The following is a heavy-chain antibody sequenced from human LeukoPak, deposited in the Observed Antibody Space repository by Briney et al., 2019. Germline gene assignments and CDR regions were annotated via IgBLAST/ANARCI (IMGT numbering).Heavy chain of an antibody. V-gene: IGHV1-69*04. Sequence: SVKVSCKASGGTFSSYAISWVRQAPGQGLEWMGRIIPILGIANYAQKFQGRVTITADNSTSTAYMELSSLRSEDTAVYYCARSGYSGYDPDSTFDYWGQGTLVTVSS. CDR1: GGTFSSYA. CDR2: IIPILGIA. J-gene: IGHJ4*02. CDR3: ARSGYSGYDPDSTFDY. D-gene: IGHD5-12*01.